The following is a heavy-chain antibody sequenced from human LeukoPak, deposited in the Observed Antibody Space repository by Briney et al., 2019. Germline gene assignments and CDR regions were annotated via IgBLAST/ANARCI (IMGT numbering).Heavy chain of an antibody. V-gene: IGHV3-23*01. CDR1: GFTFSGYA. CDR3: AKGPYAGVYYFDY. Sequence: GGSLRLSCAASGFTFSGYAMSWVRQAPGKGLEWVSAISGSGGSTYYADSVKGRFTISRDNSKNTLYLQMNSLRAEDTAVYYCAKGPYAGVYYFDYWGQGTLVTVSS. J-gene: IGHJ4*02. CDR2: ISGSGGST. D-gene: IGHD2-2*01.